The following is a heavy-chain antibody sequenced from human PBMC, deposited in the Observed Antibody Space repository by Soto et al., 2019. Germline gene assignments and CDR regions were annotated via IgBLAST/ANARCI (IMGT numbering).Heavy chain of an antibody. D-gene: IGHD4-17*01. CDR3: ACRLTTVSTAGDGFEI. CDR1: NGSISSYY. Sequence: QVQLQESGPGLVKPSETLSLTCTVSNGSISSYYWSWIRQPPGKGLEWIGYIYYSGSTNYNPALKSRVTMSVDMSKNRRSLGVISVVAAGVAVYFWACRLTTVSTAGDGFEIGGQGIRVTVSS. J-gene: IGHJ3*02. V-gene: IGHV4-59*01. CDR2: IYYSGST.